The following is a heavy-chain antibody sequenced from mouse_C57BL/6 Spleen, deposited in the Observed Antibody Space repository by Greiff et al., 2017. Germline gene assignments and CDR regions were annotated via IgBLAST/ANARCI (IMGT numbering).Heavy chain of an antibody. V-gene: IGHV5-6*01. J-gene: IGHJ4*01. Sequence: EVQRVESGGDLVKPGGSLKLSCAASGFTFSSYGMSWVRQTPDKRLEWVATISSGGSYTYYPDSVKGRFTISRDNAKNTLYLQMSSLKSEDTAMYYCARAPTIVTHYAMDYWGQGTSVTVSS. CDR2: ISSGGSYT. D-gene: IGHD2-5*01. CDR3: ARAPTIVTHYAMDY. CDR1: GFTFSSYG.